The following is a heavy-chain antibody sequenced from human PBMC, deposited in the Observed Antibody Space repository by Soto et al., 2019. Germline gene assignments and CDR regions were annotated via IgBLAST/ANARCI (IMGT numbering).Heavy chain of an antibody. J-gene: IGHJ5*02. CDR3: GGAEVDMPTP. Sequence: EVHLVESGGGLVQPGGSLRLSCAASGFSVSSNYMIWVRQAPGKGLEWVSVIYTGGGTKYADSVKGRFTISRDTSKNTVDLQMTSLSDEDTAVYYCGGAEVDMPTPWSQGTLVTVSS. V-gene: IGHV3-66*01. CDR2: IYTGGGT. D-gene: IGHD2-15*01. CDR1: GFSVSSNY.